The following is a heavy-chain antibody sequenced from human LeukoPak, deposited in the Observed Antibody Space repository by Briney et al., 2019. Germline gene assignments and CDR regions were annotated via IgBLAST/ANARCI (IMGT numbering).Heavy chain of an antibody. CDR3: ARLGAYCSSTSCFYFDY. V-gene: IGHV4-39*01. CDR1: GGSISSSSYY. J-gene: IGHJ4*02. D-gene: IGHD2-2*01. Sequence: SETLSLTCTVSGGSISSSSYYWGWIRQPPGKGLEWIGSIYYSGSTYYNPSLKSRVTISVDTSKNQFSLKLSSVTAADTAVYYRARLGAYCSSTSCFYFDYWGQGTLVTVSS. CDR2: IYYSGST.